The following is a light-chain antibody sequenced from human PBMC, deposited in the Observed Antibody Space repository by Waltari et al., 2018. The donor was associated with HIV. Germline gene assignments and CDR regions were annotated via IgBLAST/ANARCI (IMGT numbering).Light chain of an antibody. Sequence: QSGLTQPASVSGSPGQPLTISCTGTTSDVGGYNYVSWYQQHPGKAPKLIIYEVSNPPSGVSNRFSGSKSGNTASLTISGLQPEDETDYYCSSFSSSSTPYVFGTGTKVTVL. CDR1: TSDVGGYNY. V-gene: IGLV2-14*01. CDR3: SSFSSSSTPYV. CDR2: EVS. J-gene: IGLJ1*01.